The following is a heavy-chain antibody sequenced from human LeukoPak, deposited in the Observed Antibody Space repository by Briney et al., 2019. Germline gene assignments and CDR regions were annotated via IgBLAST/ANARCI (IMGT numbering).Heavy chain of an antibody. CDR3: ARDPPPMTYYYDSSGYYFDY. Sequence: ASVKVSCKASGGTFTSYGISWVRQAPGQGLEWMGWISAYNGNTNYAQKLQGRVTMTTDTSTSTAYMELRSLRSDDTAVYYCARDPPPMTYYYDSSGYYFDYWGQGTLVTVSS. J-gene: IGHJ4*02. V-gene: IGHV1-18*01. CDR1: GGTFTSYG. D-gene: IGHD3-22*01. CDR2: ISAYNGNT.